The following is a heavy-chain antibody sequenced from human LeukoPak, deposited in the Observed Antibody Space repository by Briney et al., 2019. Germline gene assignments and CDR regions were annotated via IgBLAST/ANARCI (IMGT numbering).Heavy chain of an antibody. CDR2: IYPGDSDT. V-gene: IGHV5-51*01. CDR3: ARRGSGWSNWFDP. Sequence: KSGASLKISCKGSGSIFTSYWIGWVRQLPGKGLEWMGIIYPGDSDTRYSPSFQGQVTISADKSISTAYLQWSSLKASDTAMYYCARRGSGWSNWFDPWGQGTLVTVSS. J-gene: IGHJ5*02. CDR1: GSIFTSYW. D-gene: IGHD6-19*01.